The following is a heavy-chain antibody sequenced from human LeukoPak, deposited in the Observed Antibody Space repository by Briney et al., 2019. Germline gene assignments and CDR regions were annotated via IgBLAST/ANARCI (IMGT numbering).Heavy chain of an antibody. Sequence: PSETLSLTCTVSGGSISSYYWSWTRQPPGKGLEWIGYIYYSGSTNYNPSLKSRVTISVDTSKNQFSLKLSSVTAADTAVYYCARVEMATIIDYWGQGTLVTVSS. CDR2: IYYSGST. CDR1: GGSISSYY. D-gene: IGHD5-24*01. J-gene: IGHJ4*02. CDR3: ARVEMATIIDY. V-gene: IGHV4-59*01.